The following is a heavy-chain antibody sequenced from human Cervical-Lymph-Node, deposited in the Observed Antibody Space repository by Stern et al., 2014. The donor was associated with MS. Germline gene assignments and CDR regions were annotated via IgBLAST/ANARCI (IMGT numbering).Heavy chain of an antibody. J-gene: IGHJ4*02. V-gene: IGHV7-4-1*02. Sequence: VQLVESGSELKKPGASVKVSCKASGYSFTHFALNWVRHAPGQGLQWMGWINTNTGNPSYAQAFTGRFVFSLDTSVSTAYLQISSLKADDTAVYYCARDPHDYGDRFDYWGQGTLVTVSS. CDR2: INTNTGNP. CDR3: ARDPHDYGDRFDY. D-gene: IGHD4-17*01. CDR1: GYSFTHFA.